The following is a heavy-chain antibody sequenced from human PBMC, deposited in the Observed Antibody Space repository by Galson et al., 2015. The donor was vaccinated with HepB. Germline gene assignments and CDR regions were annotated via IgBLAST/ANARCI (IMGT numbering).Heavy chain of an antibody. Sequence: PALVKPTQTLTLTCTFSGLSLSTSGVGVGWIRQPPGKALEWLALIYWDDDKRYSPSLKSRLTITKDTSKNQVVLTMTNMDPVGTATYYCAHTPYDYIWGSFRPFDFWGQGTLVTVSS. CDR1: GLSLSTSGVG. CDR3: AHTPYDYIWGSFRPFDF. J-gene: IGHJ4*02. V-gene: IGHV2-5*02. CDR2: IYWDDDK. D-gene: IGHD3-16*02.